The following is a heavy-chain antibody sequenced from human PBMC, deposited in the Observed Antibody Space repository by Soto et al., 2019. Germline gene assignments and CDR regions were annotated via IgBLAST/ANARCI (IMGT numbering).Heavy chain of an antibody. CDR3: ARVGRGGTLHFDY. D-gene: IGHD3-16*01. Sequence: GGSLRLSCAASGFTFSSYWMSWVRQAPGKGLEWVANIKQDGSEKYYVDSVKGRFTISRDNAKNSLYLQMNSLRAEDTDVYYCARVGRGGTLHFDYWGQGTLVTVSS. CDR1: GFTFSSYW. CDR2: IKQDGSEK. J-gene: IGHJ4*02. V-gene: IGHV3-7*03.